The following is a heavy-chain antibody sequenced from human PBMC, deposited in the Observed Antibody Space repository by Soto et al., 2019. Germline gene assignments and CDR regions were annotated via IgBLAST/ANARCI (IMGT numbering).Heavy chain of an antibody. Sequence: SETLSLTCAVYGGSFSGYYWSWIRQPPGKGLEWIGEINHSGSTNYNPSLKSRVTISVDTSKNQFSLKLSSVTAADTAVYYCARAVYGDLDYWGQGTLVTVSS. J-gene: IGHJ4*02. CDR2: INHSGST. CDR3: ARAVYGDLDY. D-gene: IGHD4-17*01. CDR1: GGSFSGYY. V-gene: IGHV4-34*01.